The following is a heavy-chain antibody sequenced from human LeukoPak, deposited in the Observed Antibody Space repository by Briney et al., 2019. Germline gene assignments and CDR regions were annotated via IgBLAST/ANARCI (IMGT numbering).Heavy chain of an antibody. V-gene: IGHV3-48*04. D-gene: IGHD3-22*01. CDR1: GFTFSGYS. Sequence: GGSLRLSCAASGFTFSGYSINWVRQAPGKGLEWVSYISTSSSTIYYSDSVKGRFTISRDNARNSLYLQMNSLRAEDTAVYYCAREATGYYGSSGYLFDYWGQGTLVTVSS. CDR2: ISTSSSTI. CDR3: AREATGYYGSSGYLFDY. J-gene: IGHJ4*02.